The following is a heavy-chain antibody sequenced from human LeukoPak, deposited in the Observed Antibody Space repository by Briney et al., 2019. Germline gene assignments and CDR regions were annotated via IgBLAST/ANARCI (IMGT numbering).Heavy chain of an antibody. V-gene: IGHV3-23*01. CDR2: ISGSGGST. CDR1: GFTISSYA. CDR3: AKSMVRENWFDP. D-gene: IGHD3-10*01. Sequence: GGSLRLSCAASGFTISSYAMSWVRQAPGKGLEWVSAISGSGGSTYYADSVKGRFTISRDNSKNTLYLQMNSLRVEDTAVYYCAKSMVRENWFDPWGQGTLVTVSS. J-gene: IGHJ5*02.